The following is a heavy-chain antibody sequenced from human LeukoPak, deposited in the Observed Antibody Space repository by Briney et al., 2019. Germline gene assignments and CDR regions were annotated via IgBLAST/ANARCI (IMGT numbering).Heavy chain of an antibody. Sequence: GGSLRLSCAASGFTFSSYGMHWVRQAPGKGLEWVAVISYDGSNKYYADSVKGRFTISRDNSKNTLYLQMNSLRAEDTAVYYCAKYGGDYYDSSGYIFSGDYWGQGTLVTVSS. D-gene: IGHD3-22*01. J-gene: IGHJ4*02. CDR3: AKYGGDYYDSSGYIFSGDY. CDR2: ISYDGSNK. CDR1: GFTFSSYG. V-gene: IGHV3-30*18.